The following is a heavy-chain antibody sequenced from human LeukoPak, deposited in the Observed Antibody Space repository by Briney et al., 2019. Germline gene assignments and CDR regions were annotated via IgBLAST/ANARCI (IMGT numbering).Heavy chain of an antibody. CDR2: ISSTSSTI. J-gene: IGHJ4*02. CDR1: GFTFRSYS. CDR3: ARDGPINGYNLDY. Sequence: GGSLRLSCAASGFTFRSYSMHWVRQAPGKGLEWVSYISSTSSTIYYTDSVKGRFTISRDNSKNTLYLQINSLRAEDTAVYYCARDGPINGYNLDYWGQGTLVTVSS. V-gene: IGHV3-48*01. D-gene: IGHD5-24*01.